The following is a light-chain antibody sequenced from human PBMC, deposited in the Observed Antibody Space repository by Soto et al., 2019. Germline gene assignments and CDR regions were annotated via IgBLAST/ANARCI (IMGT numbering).Light chain of an antibody. CDR3: AVWDDSLNGWV. J-gene: IGLJ3*02. CDR1: SSNIGSNT. V-gene: IGLV1-44*01. Sequence: QSVLTQPPSASGTPGQRVTISCSGTSSNIGSNTVNWCQQLPGTAPKLLIYNNNQRPSGVPDRFSGSKSGTSASLAISGLQSEDEAGYFCAVWDDSLNGWVFGGGTKLTV. CDR2: NNN.